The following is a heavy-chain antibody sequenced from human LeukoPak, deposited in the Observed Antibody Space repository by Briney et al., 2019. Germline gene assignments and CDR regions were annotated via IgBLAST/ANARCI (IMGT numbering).Heavy chain of an antibody. D-gene: IGHD3-22*01. CDR1: GYSFTSYW. Sequence: KSGESLKISCKGSGYSFTSYWIGWVRQMPGKGLEWMGIIYPGDSDTRYSPSFQGQVTISADKSISTAYLQWSSLKASDTAMYYCARAKTYDSGGYSLDYWGQGTLVTVSS. V-gene: IGHV5-51*01. CDR3: ARAKTYDSGGYSLDY. CDR2: IYPGDSDT. J-gene: IGHJ4*02.